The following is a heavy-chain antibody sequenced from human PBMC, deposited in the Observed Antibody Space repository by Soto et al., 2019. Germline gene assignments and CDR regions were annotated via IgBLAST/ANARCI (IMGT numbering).Heavy chain of an antibody. CDR3: ARSAYSSGWSDLYYFDY. D-gene: IGHD6-19*01. V-gene: IGHV3-13*01. J-gene: IGHJ4*02. CDR2: IGTAGDT. Sequence: TGGSLRLSCAASGFTFSSYDRHWVRQATGKGLEWVSAIGTAGDTYYPGSVKGRFTISRENAKNSLYLQMNSLRAGDTAVYYCARSAYSSGWSDLYYFDYWGQGTLVTVSS. CDR1: GFTFSSYD.